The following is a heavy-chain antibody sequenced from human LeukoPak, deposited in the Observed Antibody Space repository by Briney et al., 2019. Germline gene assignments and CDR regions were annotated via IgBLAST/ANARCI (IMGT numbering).Heavy chain of an antibody. J-gene: IGHJ6*03. CDR1: GFTFSSYG. V-gene: IGHV3-23*01. Sequence: GGSLRLSCAASGFTFSSYGMHWVRQAPGKGLEWVSAISGSGGSTYYADSVKGRFTISRDNSKNTLYLQMNSLRAEDTAVYYCASYYDSSGYYLSLSYYYYYYMDVWGKGTTVTVSS. CDR2: ISGSGGST. CDR3: ASYYDSSGYYLSLSYYYYYYMDV. D-gene: IGHD3-22*01.